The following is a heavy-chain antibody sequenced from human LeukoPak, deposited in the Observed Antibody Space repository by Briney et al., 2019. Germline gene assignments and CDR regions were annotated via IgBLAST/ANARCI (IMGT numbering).Heavy chain of an antibody. J-gene: IGHJ5*02. CDR3: AKDSYDSSGYPNWFDP. CDR2: IRYDGSNK. V-gene: IGHV3-30*02. D-gene: IGHD3-22*01. Sequence: PGGSLRLSCAASGFTFSSYGMHWVRQAPGKGLEWVAFIRYDGSNKYYADSVKGRFTISRDNSKNTLHLQMNSLRAEDTAVYYCAKDSYDSSGYPNWFDPWGQGTLVTVSS. CDR1: GFTFSSYG.